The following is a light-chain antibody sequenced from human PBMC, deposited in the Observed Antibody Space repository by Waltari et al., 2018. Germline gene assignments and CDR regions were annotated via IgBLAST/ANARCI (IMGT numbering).Light chain of an antibody. CDR2: EVS. CDR3: SSYSSSSILV. Sequence: QSALTQPASVSGSPGQSITISCTGTNNDVGYYNYVSWYQQHPGKAPKLMIYEVSDRPSGVSNRFSGSKSGSTASLTISGLQAEDEADYYCSSYSSSSILVFGGGTKLTVL. V-gene: IGLV2-14*01. CDR1: NNDVGYYNY. J-gene: IGLJ3*02.